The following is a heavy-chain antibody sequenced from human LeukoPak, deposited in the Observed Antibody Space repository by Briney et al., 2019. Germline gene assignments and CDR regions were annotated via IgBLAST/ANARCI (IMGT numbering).Heavy chain of an antibody. Sequence: PGGSLRLSCAASGFTFSSYAMSWVRQAPGKGLEWVSAISGSGGSTYYADSVKGRFTISRDNSKNTLCLQMNSLRAEDTAVYYCAKDGGDITFTIYDWGQGTLVTVSS. J-gene: IGHJ1*01. CDR3: AKDGGDITFTIYD. CDR2: ISGSGGST. D-gene: IGHD3-3*01. CDR1: GFTFSSYA. V-gene: IGHV3-23*01.